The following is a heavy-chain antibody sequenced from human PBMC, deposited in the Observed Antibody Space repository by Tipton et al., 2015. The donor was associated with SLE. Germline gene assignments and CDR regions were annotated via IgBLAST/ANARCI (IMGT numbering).Heavy chain of an antibody. J-gene: IGHJ3*02. V-gene: IGHV3-33*06. CDR1: GFSFSTYG. D-gene: IGHD6-19*01. Sequence: SGFSFSTYGMHWVRQAPGKGLEWLAVIWFDGSDKYYADSVKGRFTISRDNSKNTLYLQMNSLRAEDTAVYYCAKEQGYSSANDAFDIWGQGTMVTVSS. CDR3: AKEQGYSSANDAFDI. CDR2: IWFDGSDK.